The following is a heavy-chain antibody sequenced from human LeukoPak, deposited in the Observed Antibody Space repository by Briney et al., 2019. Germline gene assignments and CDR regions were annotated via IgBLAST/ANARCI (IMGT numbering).Heavy chain of an antibody. D-gene: IGHD1-1*01. J-gene: IGHJ4*02. CDR3: STGYGTNDF. Sequence: GGSLRLSCTASGFTSADYAMTWFRQAPGKGLEWLGRIKSKTDGGATDYAAPVKARFTISRDDSRNTVYLEMNSLETEDTAVYYCSTGYGTNDFWGQGTLVTVSS. CDR1: GFTSADYA. V-gene: IGHV3-15*01. CDR2: IKSKTDGGAT.